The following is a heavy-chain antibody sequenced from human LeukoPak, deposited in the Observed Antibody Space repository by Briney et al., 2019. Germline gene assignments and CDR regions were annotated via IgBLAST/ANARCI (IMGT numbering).Heavy chain of an antibody. CDR2: IYYSGST. D-gene: IGHD1-26*01. Sequence: SETLSLTCTVSGGSISSYYWSWIRQPPGKGLEWIGYIYYSGSTNYNPSLKSRVTISVDTSKNQFSLKLSSVTAADTAVYYCARDQVGAPHYRGQGTLVTVSS. CDR1: GGSISSYY. J-gene: IGHJ4*02. CDR3: ARDQVGAPHY. V-gene: IGHV4-59*01.